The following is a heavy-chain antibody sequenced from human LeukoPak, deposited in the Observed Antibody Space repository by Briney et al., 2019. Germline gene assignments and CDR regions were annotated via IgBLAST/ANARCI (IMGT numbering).Heavy chain of an antibody. J-gene: IGHJ6*03. D-gene: IGHD2-21*01. Sequence: GASVKVSCKASGYTFTGYYMHWVRQAPGQGLEWMGWISPNSGDTNYAQKFQGRVTMTRDTSISTAYMELSRLSSDDTAVYYCARGDSSRGYYYMDVWGKGTTVTVSS. CDR2: ISPNSGDT. CDR1: GYTFTGYY. CDR3: ARGDSSRGYYYMDV. V-gene: IGHV1-2*02.